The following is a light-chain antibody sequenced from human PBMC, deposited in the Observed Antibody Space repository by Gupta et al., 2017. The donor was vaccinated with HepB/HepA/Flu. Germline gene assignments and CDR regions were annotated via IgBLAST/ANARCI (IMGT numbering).Light chain of an antibody. V-gene: IGLV3-21*03. CDR3: QVWDLTIGHSWV. J-gene: IGLJ3*02. CDR2: DDS. Sequence: SYVLTQPPSVSVAPGKTARISCGGHNIGSKRVHWYHQKPGQAPVLVVYDDSVRPSGIPERFSGSKSGNTATLTISRVEAGDEADYYCQVWDLTIGHSWVFGGGTKLTVL. CDR1: NIGSKR.